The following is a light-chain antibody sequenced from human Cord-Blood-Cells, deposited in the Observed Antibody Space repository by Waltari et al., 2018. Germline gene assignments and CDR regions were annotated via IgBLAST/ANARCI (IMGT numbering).Light chain of an antibody. J-gene: IGKJ2*01. V-gene: IGKV3-15*01. CDR1: QSVSSN. CDR3: QQYNNWPRT. Sequence: EIVMTQSPATLFVSPGERAPLSCRASQSVSSNLAWYQQKPGQAPRLLIYGASTRATGIPARFSGSGSGTEFTLTISSLQSEDFAVYYCQQYNNWPRTFGQGTKLEIK. CDR2: GAS.